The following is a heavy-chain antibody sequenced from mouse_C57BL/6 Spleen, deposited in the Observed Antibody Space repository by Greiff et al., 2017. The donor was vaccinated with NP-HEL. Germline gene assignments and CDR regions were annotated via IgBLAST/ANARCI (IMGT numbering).Heavy chain of an antibody. CDR2: IYPRDGST. CDR1: GYTFTSYD. CDR3: ARGSPLRRDWYFDV. J-gene: IGHJ1*03. Sequence: QVQLQQSGPELVKPGASVKLSCKASGYTFTSYDINWVKQRPGQGLEWIVWIYPRDGSTKYNEKFKGKATLTVDTSSSTAYMELHSLTSEDSAVYFCARGSPLRRDWYFDVWGTGTTVTVSS. V-gene: IGHV1-85*01. D-gene: IGHD2-12*01.